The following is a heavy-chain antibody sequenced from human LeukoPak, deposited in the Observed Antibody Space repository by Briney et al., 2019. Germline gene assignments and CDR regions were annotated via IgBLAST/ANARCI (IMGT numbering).Heavy chain of an antibody. CDR3: ARDRYYDILTGYYGEFDP. Sequence: GGSLRLSCAASGFTFSSYSMNWVRQAPGKGLEWVSSISSSSSYIYYADSVKGRFTISRDNAKNSLYLQMNSLRAEDTAVYYCARDRYYDILTGYYGEFDPWGQGTLVTVSS. CDR1: GFTFSSYS. CDR2: ISSSSSYI. D-gene: IGHD3-9*01. V-gene: IGHV3-21*01. J-gene: IGHJ5*02.